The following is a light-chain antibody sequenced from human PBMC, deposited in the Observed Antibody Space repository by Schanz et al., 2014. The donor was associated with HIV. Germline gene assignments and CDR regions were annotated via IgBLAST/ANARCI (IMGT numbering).Light chain of an antibody. CDR1: QNSSPW. Sequence: DIQMTQSPSTLSASVGDRVSITCRASQNSSPWLAWYQQKPGRPPKLLIYEASTLETGVPSRFSGSGSGTDFTLTIDSLQPDDFATYYCQQYNDNSCTFGQGTKLDFK. V-gene: IGKV1-5*03. CDR3: QQYNDNSCT. CDR2: EAS. J-gene: IGKJ2*02.